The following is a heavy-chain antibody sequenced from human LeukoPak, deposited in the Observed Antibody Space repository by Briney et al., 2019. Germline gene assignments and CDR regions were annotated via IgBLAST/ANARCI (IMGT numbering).Heavy chain of an antibody. D-gene: IGHD5/OR15-5a*01. CDR3: ARTRVYRGPLTGLPPSYGMDV. V-gene: IGHV4-34*01. CDR1: GGSFSGYY. Sequence: PSETLSLTCAVYGGSFSGYYWSWIRQPPGKGLEWIGEINHSGSTNYNPSLKSRVTISVDTSKNQFSLKLSSVTAADTAVYYCARTRVYRGPLTGLPPSYGMDVWGQGTTVTVSS. J-gene: IGHJ6*02. CDR2: INHSGST.